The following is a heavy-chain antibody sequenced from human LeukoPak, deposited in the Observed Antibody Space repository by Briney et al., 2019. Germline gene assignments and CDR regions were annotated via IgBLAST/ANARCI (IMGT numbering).Heavy chain of an antibody. CDR1: GFTIRSYS. CDR2: ISSSSSTI. CDR3: ARDWGPYDYGGYVDV. J-gene: IGHJ6*03. Sequence: HPGGSLRLSCAASGFTIRSYSMNWVRQAPGKGLEWVSYISSSSSTIYYADSVKGRFTISRDNAKNSLYLQMNSLRAEDTAVYYCARDWGPYDYGGYVDVWGKGTTVTVSS. D-gene: IGHD4-23*01. V-gene: IGHV3-48*04.